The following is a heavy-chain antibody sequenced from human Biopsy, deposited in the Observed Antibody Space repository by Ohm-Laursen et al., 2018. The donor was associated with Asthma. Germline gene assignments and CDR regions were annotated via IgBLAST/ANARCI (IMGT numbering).Heavy chain of an antibody. J-gene: IGHJ4*02. CDR1: GYSLTDLS. Sequence: ASVTASCTLSGYSLTDLSTHWVRQAPGHGLEWLGGHDHEEGGTVNARRFQGRVTMTEDTSTDTAYMELSSLSSDDTAVYYCASDFPKDYVRYNFQFWGQGTLVTVSS. D-gene: IGHD4-17*01. CDR3: ASDFPKDYVRYNFQF. V-gene: IGHV1-24*01. CDR2: HDHEEGGT.